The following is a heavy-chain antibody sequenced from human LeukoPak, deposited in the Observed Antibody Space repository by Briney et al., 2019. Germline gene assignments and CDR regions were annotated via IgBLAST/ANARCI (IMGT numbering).Heavy chain of an antibody. CDR1: GFTFSSYW. J-gene: IGHJ4*02. D-gene: IGHD3-10*01. V-gene: IGHV3-74*01. Sequence: GGSLRLSCAASGFTFSSYWMHWVRQVPGKGLVWVSRINSHGSSTSYADSVKGRFTISRDNAKNTLYLQMNSLRVEDTAVYYCARGPPDGSGSYYPGADWGQGTLVTVSS. CDR3: ARGPPDGSGSYYPGAD. CDR2: INSHGSST.